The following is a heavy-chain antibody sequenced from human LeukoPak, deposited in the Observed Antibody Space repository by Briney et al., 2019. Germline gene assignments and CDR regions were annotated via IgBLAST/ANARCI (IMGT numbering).Heavy chain of an antibody. Sequence: GASVKVSCKASGYTFTSYYMHWVRQAPGQGLEWMGIINPSGGSTSYAQKFQGRVTMTEDTSTDTAYMELSSLRSEDTAVYYCATAPVYYGSGSYYKVWGQGTLVTVSS. J-gene: IGHJ4*02. CDR1: GYTFTSYY. CDR2: INPSGGST. CDR3: ATAPVYYGSGSYYKV. D-gene: IGHD3-10*01. V-gene: IGHV1-46*01.